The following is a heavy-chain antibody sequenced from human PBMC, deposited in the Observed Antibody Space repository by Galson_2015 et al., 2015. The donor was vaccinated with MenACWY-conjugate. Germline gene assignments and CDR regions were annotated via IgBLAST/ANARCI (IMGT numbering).Heavy chain of an antibody. D-gene: IGHD3-22*01. CDR3: AKWLDYYYEKSGHVDFDL. CDR2: IRHDGRNT. Sequence: SLRLSCAASGFTFSSNGMHWVRQAPGKGLEWVAFIRHDGRNTYYGESVKGRFTISRDSPKNTLYLQMNSLRPEDTAVYHCAKWLDYYYEKSGHVDFDLWGRGTLVAVSS. CDR1: GFTFSSNG. J-gene: IGHJ2*01. V-gene: IGHV3-30*02.